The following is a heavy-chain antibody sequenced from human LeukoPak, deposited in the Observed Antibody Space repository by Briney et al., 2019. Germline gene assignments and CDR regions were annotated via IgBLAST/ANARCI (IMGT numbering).Heavy chain of an antibody. Sequence: GGSLRLSCAASGFTFSSYGMHWVRQAPGKGLEWVAFIRYDGSNKYYADSVKGRFTISRDNSKNTLYLQMNSLRAEDTAVYYCARTYSGYESFDYWGQGTLVTVSS. CDR3: ARTYSGYESFDY. V-gene: IGHV3-30*02. J-gene: IGHJ4*02. CDR1: GFTFSSYG. CDR2: IRYDGSNK. D-gene: IGHD5-12*01.